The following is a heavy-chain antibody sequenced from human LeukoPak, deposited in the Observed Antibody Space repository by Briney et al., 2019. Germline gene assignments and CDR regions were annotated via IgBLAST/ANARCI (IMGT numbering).Heavy chain of an antibody. J-gene: IGHJ4*02. CDR3: AKDDAWTQFGS. Sequence: GGSLRLSCAASGFTFSDYYMSWIRQAPGKGLEWVSGISPNGAIKYYTESVKGRFTISRDNSKGIVYSQLNNVRPEDSALYYCAKDDAWTQFGSWGRGTRVTVSS. V-gene: IGHV3-23*01. CDR2: ISPNGAIK. CDR1: GFTFSDYY. D-gene: IGHD3-16*01.